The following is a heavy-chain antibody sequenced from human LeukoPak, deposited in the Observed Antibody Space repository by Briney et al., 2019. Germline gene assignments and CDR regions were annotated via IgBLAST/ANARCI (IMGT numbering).Heavy chain of an antibody. J-gene: IGHJ4*02. CDR2: ISSSSSYI. Sequence: PGGSLRLSCAASGFTFSSYSMNWVRQAPGKGLEWVSSISSSSSYIYYADSVKGRFTISRDNAKNSLYLQMNSLRAEDTAVYYCARIGYTEYYFDYWGQGTLVTVSS. D-gene: IGHD5-24*01. V-gene: IGHV3-21*01. CDR1: GFTFSSYS. CDR3: ARIGYTEYYFDY.